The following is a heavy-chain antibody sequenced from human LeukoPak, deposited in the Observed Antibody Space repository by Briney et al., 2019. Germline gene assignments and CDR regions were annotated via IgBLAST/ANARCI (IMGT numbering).Heavy chain of an antibody. CDR1: GGSISSSSYY. Sequence: SETLSLTCTVSGGSISSSSYYWGWIRQPPGKGLEWIGSIYYSGSTYYNPSLKSRVTISVDTSKNQFSLKLSSVTAADTAVYYRAREGYRSSWYPPFDYWGQGTLVTVSS. CDR2: IYYSGST. V-gene: IGHV4-39*02. D-gene: IGHD6-13*01. J-gene: IGHJ4*02. CDR3: AREGYRSSWYPPFDY.